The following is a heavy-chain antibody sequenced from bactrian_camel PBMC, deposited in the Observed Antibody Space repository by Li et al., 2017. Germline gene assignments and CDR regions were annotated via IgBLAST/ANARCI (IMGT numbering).Heavy chain of an antibody. D-gene: IGHD5*01. CDR3: AAVDAVGYGGSCPSQFGY. CDR1: GDTYGLNM. V-gene: IGHV3-3*01. Sequence: HVQLVESGGGSVQAGGSLRLSCAASGDTYGLNMWGWFRQVSGRQREGVAVVPAEGGGGTFYSDPVKGRFTISKDSAKNTLLLQMANLKPEDTAMYYCAAVDAVGYGGSCPSQFGYWGRGTQVTVS. J-gene: IGHJ6*01. CDR2: VPAEGGGGT.